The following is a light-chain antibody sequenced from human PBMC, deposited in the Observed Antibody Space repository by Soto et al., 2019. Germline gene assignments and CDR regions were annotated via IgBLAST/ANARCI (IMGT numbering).Light chain of an antibody. Sequence: QSALTQPASVSGSPGQSITISCTGTSSDVGGYNYVSWYQQHQGKAPKLMIYEVSNRPSGVSNRFSGSKSGNTASLTISGLQAEDEADYSCSSYTSRSTLVFGGGAKLTVL. CDR2: EVS. V-gene: IGLV2-14*01. CDR3: SSYTSRSTLV. J-gene: IGLJ2*01. CDR1: SSDVGGYNY.